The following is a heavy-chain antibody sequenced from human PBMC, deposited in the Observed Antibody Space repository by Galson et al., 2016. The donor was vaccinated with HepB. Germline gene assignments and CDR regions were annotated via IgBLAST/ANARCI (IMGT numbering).Heavy chain of an antibody. J-gene: IGHJ4*02. V-gene: IGHV3-64D*09. Sequence: SLRLSCAASGFTFSSHGMHWVRQVPGKGLEHVSSIGSNGGSTYYRDSVKGRLYISRDTSKNTVYLQMTRLGAEDTAVYYCVSRSGSYYFPIEYWGQGTLVTVSS. CDR2: IGSNGGST. CDR1: GFTFSSHG. CDR3: VSRSGSYYFPIEY. D-gene: IGHD3-10*01.